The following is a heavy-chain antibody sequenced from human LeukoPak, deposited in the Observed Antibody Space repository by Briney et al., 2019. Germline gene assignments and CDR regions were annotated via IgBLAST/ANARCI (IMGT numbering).Heavy chain of an antibody. CDR2: INHSGST. V-gene: IGHV4-34*01. J-gene: IGHJ6*03. CDR3: ARISRATVTTKDYYYMDV. CDR1: GGSFSGYY. Sequence: NTSETLSLTCAVYGGSFSGYYWSWIRQPPGKGLEWIGEINHSGSTNYNPSLKSRVTISVDTSKNQFSLKLSSVTAADTAVYYCARISRATVTTKDYYYMDVWGKGTTVTVSS. D-gene: IGHD4-17*01.